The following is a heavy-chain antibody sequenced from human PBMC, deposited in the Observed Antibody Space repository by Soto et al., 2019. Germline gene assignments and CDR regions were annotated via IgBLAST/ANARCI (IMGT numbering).Heavy chain of an antibody. CDR2: ISYDGSNK. V-gene: IGHV3-30-3*01. Sequence: QVQLVESGGGVVQPGRSLRLSCAASGFTFSSYAMHWVRQAPGKGLEWVAVISYDGSNKYYADSVKGRFTISRDNSKNTLYLQMNSLKTEDTAVYYCTAGYDILTGPWIFDLWGRGTLVTVSS. CDR1: GFTFSSYA. CDR3: TAGYDILTGPWIFDL. J-gene: IGHJ2*01. D-gene: IGHD3-9*01.